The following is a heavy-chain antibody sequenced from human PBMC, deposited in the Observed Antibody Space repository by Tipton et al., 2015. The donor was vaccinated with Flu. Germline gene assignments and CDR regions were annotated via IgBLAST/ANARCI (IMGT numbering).Heavy chain of an antibody. V-gene: IGHV4-39*07. J-gene: IGHJ5*01. CDR3: AKVKFGWVES. Sequence: TLSLTCSVSGGPIDSSSYYWGWIRQPPGRGLEWIGSVYYTGYTYDNPSFQSRLAMPIDTSKSQFSLRLSSLTAADTAVYFCAKVKFGWVESWAQGVLVTVSS. CDR2: VYYTGYT. CDR1: GGPIDSSSYY. D-gene: IGHD3-16*01.